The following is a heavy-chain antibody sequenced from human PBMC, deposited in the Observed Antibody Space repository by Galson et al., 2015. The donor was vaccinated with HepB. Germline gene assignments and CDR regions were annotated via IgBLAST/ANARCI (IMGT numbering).Heavy chain of an antibody. Sequence: SLRLSCAASGFTVSSNYMSWVRQAPGKGLEWVSVIYSGGSTYYADPVKGRFTISRHNSKNTLYLQMNSLRAEDTAVYYCARGRPYCSGGSCYFDYWGQGTLVTVSS. V-gene: IGHV3-53*04. D-gene: IGHD2-15*01. CDR1: GFTVSSNY. CDR2: IYSGGST. J-gene: IGHJ4*02. CDR3: ARGRPYCSGGSCYFDY.